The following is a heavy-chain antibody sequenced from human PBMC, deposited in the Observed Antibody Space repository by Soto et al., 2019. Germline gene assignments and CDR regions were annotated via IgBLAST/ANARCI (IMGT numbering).Heavy chain of an antibody. J-gene: IGHJ6*03. Sequence: PGGSLRLSCAASGFSFSDYYMSWIRQAPGEGLEWVSYISSSGSTIYYADSVKGRFTISRDNAKNSLYLQMNSLRAEDTAVYYCAVKKMSYYGSGTLWGYYYYYMDVWGKGTTVTVSS. CDR1: GFSFSDYY. D-gene: IGHD3-10*01. CDR3: AVKKMSYYGSGTLWGYYYYYMDV. CDR2: ISSSGSTI. V-gene: IGHV3-11*01.